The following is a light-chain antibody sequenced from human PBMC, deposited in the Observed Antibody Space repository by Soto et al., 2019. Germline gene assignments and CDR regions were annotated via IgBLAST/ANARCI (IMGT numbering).Light chain of an antibody. V-gene: IGLV2-23*01. Sequence: QSVLTQPASVSGSPGQSITISCTGTRSDVGSYNLVSWYQEHPGKAPKLMIYEGSKRPSGVSSRFSASKSGNTASLTISGLQVEDEADYYCCSYAGSNNYVFGPGTKVTVL. CDR3: CSYAGSNNYV. J-gene: IGLJ1*01. CDR1: RSDVGSYNL. CDR2: EGS.